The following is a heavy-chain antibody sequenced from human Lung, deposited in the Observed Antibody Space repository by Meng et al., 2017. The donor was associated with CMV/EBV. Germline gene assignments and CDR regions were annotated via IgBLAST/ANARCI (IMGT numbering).Heavy chain of an antibody. Sequence: SETLSLTXTVSGYFITTGFHWGWIRQPPGKGLEWIGSIYHSGTTYYNPSLGSRLTMSVDTSKNHFSLKLSSVTAADTAVYYCARANTAMGPFDSWGQGTLVTVSS. J-gene: IGHJ4*02. CDR2: IYHSGTT. V-gene: IGHV4-38-2*02. CDR1: GYFITTGFH. D-gene: IGHD5-18*01. CDR3: ARANTAMGPFDS.